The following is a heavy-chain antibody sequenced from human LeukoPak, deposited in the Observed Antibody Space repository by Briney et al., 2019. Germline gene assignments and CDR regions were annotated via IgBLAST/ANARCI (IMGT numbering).Heavy chain of an antibody. CDR2: IYYSGST. Sequence: SGTLSLTCTVSGGSISSYYWSWIRQPPGKGLEWIGYIYYSGSTNYNPSLKSRVTISVDTSKNQFSLKLSSVTAADTAVYYCASRYCSSTRCQGFGYWGQGTLVTVSS. D-gene: IGHD2-2*01. J-gene: IGHJ4*02. CDR1: GGSISSYY. V-gene: IGHV4-59*08. CDR3: ASRYCSSTRCQGFGY.